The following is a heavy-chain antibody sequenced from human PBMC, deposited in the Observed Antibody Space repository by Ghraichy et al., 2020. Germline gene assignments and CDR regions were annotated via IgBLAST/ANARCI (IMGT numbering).Heavy chain of an antibody. CDR3: ARHCFWSIYDFWSGRRPSGWFDP. V-gene: IGHV4-34*01. D-gene: IGHD3-3*01. J-gene: IGHJ5*02. CDR2: INHSGST. Sequence: SETLSLTCAVYGGSFSGYYWSWIRQPPGKGLEWIGEINHSGSTNYNPSLKSRVTISVDTSKNQFSLKLSSVTAADTAVYYCARHCFWSIYDFWSGRRPSGWFDPWGQGTLVTVSS. CDR1: GGSFSGYY.